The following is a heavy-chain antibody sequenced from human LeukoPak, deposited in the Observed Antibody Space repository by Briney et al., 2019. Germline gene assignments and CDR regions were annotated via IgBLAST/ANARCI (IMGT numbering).Heavy chain of an antibody. CDR1: GYSFTTYW. D-gene: IGHD4-23*01. Sequence: GESLKISCKGSGYSFTTYWIGWVRQMPGKGLEWMGIIYCGDSDTRYSPSFQGQVTFSADKSISTAYLQWSSLKASDTAMYYCARPVYGGNSGVDYWGQGTLVTVSS. CDR3: ARPVYGGNSGVDY. CDR2: IYCGDSDT. J-gene: IGHJ4*02. V-gene: IGHV5-51*01.